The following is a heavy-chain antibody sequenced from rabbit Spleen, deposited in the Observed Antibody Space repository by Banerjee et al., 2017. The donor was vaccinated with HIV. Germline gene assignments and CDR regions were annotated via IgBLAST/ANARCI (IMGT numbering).Heavy chain of an antibody. CDR2: VDVGSSGFT. Sequence: VESGGDLVKPGASLTLTCTASGVSFSFSNYMCWVRQAPGKGLEWIGCVDVGSSGFTYFANWAKGRFTISKTSSTTVTLKMTSLPAADTATYFCARDTATSFSSYGMDLWGPGTLVTVS. V-gene: IGHV1S40*01. D-gene: IGHD1-1*01. CDR3: ARDTATSFSSYGMDL. J-gene: IGHJ6*01. CDR1: GVSFSFSNY.